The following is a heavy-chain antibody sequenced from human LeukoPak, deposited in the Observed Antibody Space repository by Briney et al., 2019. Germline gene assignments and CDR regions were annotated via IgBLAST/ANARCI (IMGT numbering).Heavy chain of an antibody. CDR3: ARTSSGWYPSYYYFDY. V-gene: IGHV3-7*03. Sequence: GGSLRLSCAASGFTFSSYWMSWVRQAPGKGLEWVANIKQDGSEKYYVDSVKGRFTISRDNAKNSLYLQMNSLRAEDTAVCYCARTSSGWYPSYYYFDYWGQGTLVTVSS. CDR2: IKQDGSEK. J-gene: IGHJ4*02. CDR1: GFTFSSYW. D-gene: IGHD6-19*01.